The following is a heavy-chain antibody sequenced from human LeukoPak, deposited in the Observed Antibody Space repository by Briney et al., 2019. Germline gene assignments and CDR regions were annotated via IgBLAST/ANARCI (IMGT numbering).Heavy chain of an antibody. D-gene: IGHD6-19*01. CDR1: GFTFTGYY. CDR2: INLNSGNT. Sequence: ASVKVSCKASGFTFTGYYMHWVRQAPGQGPEWMGWINLNSGNTMYAQKFQGRVSMTRDTSISTTYMELSRLRSDDAAVYYCARVLAYSSGNELDYWGQGTLVTVSS. CDR3: ARVLAYSSGNELDY. V-gene: IGHV1-2*02. J-gene: IGHJ4*02.